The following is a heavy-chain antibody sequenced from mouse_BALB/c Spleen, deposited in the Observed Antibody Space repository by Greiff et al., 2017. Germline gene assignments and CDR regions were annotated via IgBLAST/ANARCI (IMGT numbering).Heavy chain of an antibody. CDR2: IDPENGDT. CDR1: GFNINDYY. V-gene: IGHV14-4*02. Sequence: EVQLQQSGAALVRSGALVKLSCTASGFNINDYYMHWVKQRPEQGLEWIGWIDPENGDTEYAPKFQGKATMTADTSSNTAYLQLSSLTSEDTAVYYCNGGDDSAWFAYWGQGTLVTVAA. CDR3: NGGDDSAWFAY. D-gene: IGHD2-4*01. J-gene: IGHJ3*01.